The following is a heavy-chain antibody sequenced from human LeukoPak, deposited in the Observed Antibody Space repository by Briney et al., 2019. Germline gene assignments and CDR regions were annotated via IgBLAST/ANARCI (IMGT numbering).Heavy chain of an antibody. V-gene: IGHV4-38-2*01. Sequence: PSETVSLTCAVSGDSISRGYYWGWIRQSPGKGLEWIASIYHSGNTNYNPSLKSRVTISVDTSKNQFSLKLSSMTAADTAVYYCASGPYPAAGTDHQFDYWGQGTLVTVSS. CDR3: ASGPYPAAGTDHQFDY. CDR2: IYHSGNT. D-gene: IGHD6-13*01. J-gene: IGHJ4*02. CDR1: GDSISRGYY.